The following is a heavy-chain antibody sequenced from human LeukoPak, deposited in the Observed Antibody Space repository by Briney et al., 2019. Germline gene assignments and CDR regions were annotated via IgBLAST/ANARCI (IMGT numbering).Heavy chain of an antibody. CDR3: ARSRTLWGAFDI. Sequence: GRSLRLSCAASGFTFSSHDMHSVRQTTRKGLEWVSGIGTAGGPYYLDSVNCRSTISRENAKNSLYLQMNSLRAGDTAVYYCARSRTLWGAFDIWGQGTMVTVSS. CDR1: GFTFSSHD. V-gene: IGHV3-13*05. D-gene: IGHD2-21*01. J-gene: IGHJ3*02. CDR2: IGTAGGP.